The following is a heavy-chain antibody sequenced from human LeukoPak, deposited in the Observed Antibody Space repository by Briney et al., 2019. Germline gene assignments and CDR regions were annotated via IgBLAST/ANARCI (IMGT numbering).Heavy chain of an antibody. D-gene: IGHD6-6*01. Sequence: ASVKVSCKASGYTFTSYSLNWVRQALGQGLEWMGWISTYNGNTNYAEKLQGRVTMTTDTSTSTAYMELRNLRSDDTAVYYCAKDRWRDGSSSFDNWGQGTLVTVSS. CDR1: GYTFTSYS. V-gene: IGHV1-18*01. CDR2: ISTYNGNT. J-gene: IGHJ4*02. CDR3: AKDRWRDGSSSFDN.